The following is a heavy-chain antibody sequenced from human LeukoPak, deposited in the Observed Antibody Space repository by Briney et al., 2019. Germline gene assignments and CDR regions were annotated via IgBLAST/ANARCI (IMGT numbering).Heavy chain of an antibody. CDR2: IIPIFGTA. V-gene: IGHV1-69*05. J-gene: IGHJ3*02. Sequence: SVKVSCKASGGTFSSYAISWVRQAPGQGLEWMGKIIPIFGTANYAQKFQGRVTITTDESTSTAYMELSSLRSEDTAVYYCARDRAEYLRPDAFDIWGQGTMVTVSS. CDR1: GGTFSSYA. D-gene: IGHD6-6*01. CDR3: ARDRAEYLRPDAFDI.